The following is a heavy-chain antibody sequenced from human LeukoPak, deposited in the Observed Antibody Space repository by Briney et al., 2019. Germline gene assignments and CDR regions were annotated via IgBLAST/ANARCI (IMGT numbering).Heavy chain of an antibody. J-gene: IGHJ6*02. CDR2: ISYDGSNK. V-gene: IGHV3-30-3*01. D-gene: IGHD6-13*01. CDR1: GFTFSRYA. CDR3: ARVLEPAAGVYYGMDV. Sequence: PGGSLRLSCAASGFTFSRYAMHWVRQAPGKGLEWVAVISYDGSNKYYADSVKGRFTISRDNSKNTLYLQMNSLRAEDTAVYYCARVLEPAAGVYYGMDVWAQGTTVTVSS.